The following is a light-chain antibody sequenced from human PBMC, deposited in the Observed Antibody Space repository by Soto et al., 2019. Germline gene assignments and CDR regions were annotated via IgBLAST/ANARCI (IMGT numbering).Light chain of an antibody. Sequence: QPVLTQSPSASASLGASVKLTCTLSSGHSSYAIAWHHQQPEKGPRYLMKLDSDGSHTKGDAIPDRFSGSSSGAERYLTISSLQSEDEADYYCQTWGTGIHVVFGGGTKLTVL. CDR3: QTWGTGIHVV. V-gene: IGLV4-69*01. J-gene: IGLJ2*01. CDR2: LDSDGSH. CDR1: SGHSSYA.